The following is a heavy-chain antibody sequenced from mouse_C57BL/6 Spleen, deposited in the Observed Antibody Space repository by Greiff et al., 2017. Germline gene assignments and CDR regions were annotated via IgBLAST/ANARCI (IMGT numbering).Heavy chain of an antibody. CDR1: GYTFTSYW. J-gene: IGHJ1*03. D-gene: IGHD3-1*01. CDR2: IDPSDSYT. Sequence: VQLQQPGAELVMPGASVKLSCKASGYTFTSYWMHWVKQRPGQGLEWIGEIDPSDSYTNYKQKFKGKSTFTVDKSSSTAYMQLSSLTSEDSAVYYCARIGEGGYFDFWGTGTTVTVSS. CDR3: ARIGEGGYFDF. V-gene: IGHV1-69*01.